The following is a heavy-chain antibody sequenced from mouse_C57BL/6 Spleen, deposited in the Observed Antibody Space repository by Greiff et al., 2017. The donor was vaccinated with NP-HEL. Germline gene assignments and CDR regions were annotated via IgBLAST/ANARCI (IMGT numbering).Heavy chain of an antibody. V-gene: IGHV1-69*01. CDR3: ARWTAQASWFAY. J-gene: IGHJ3*01. D-gene: IGHD3-2*02. CDR2: IDPSDSYT. CDR1: GYTFTSYW. Sequence: QVQLQQPGAELVMPGASVKLSCKASGYTFTSYWMHWVKQRPGQGLEWIGEIDPSDSYTNYNQKFKGKSTLTVDKSSSTAYMPLSSLTSEDSAVYYCARWTAQASWFAYWGQGTLVTVSA.